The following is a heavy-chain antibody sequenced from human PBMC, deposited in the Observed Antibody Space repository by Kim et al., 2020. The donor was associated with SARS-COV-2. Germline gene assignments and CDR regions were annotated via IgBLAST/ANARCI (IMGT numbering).Heavy chain of an antibody. Sequence: SETLSLTCTVSGGSISSGGHYWSWFRQHPGKGLEWIGYIYYTGSTYYSPSLKSRVSISVDTSNNQCSLKLTSVTVAYTAVYYCARDRTGFASFDYWGQGTLVTVSS. CDR2: IYYTGST. CDR1: GGSISSGGHY. V-gene: IGHV4-31*03. CDR3: ARDRTGFASFDY. D-gene: IGHD6-25*01. J-gene: IGHJ4*02.